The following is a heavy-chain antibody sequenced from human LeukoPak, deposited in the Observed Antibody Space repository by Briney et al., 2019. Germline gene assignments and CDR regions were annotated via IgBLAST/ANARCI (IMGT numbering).Heavy chain of an antibody. D-gene: IGHD1-26*01. CDR1: GFSFTTYA. CDR3: GRGVLQQLLRDNYYYYMDV. CDR2: ISNDGSNK. J-gene: IGHJ6*03. Sequence: GGSLRLSCAASGFSFTTYALHWVRQTPGKGREWVAVISNDGSNKYYTDSVKGRFTISRDSSKNSLYLQMNSLGDEDTAVYSCGRGVLQQLLRDNYYYYMDVWGKGTTITVSS. V-gene: IGHV3-30*10.